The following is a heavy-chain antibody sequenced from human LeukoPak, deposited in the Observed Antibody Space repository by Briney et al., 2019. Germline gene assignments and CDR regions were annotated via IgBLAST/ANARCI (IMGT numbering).Heavy chain of an antibody. Sequence: PGGSLRLSCAASGFTFSSYAMSWVRQAPGKGLEWVSAISGSGGSTYYADSVKGRFTISRDNSKNTLYLQMNSLRAEDTAVYYCATGGYSSSWYVRFDYWGQGTLVTVSS. J-gene: IGHJ4*02. CDR2: ISGSGGST. D-gene: IGHD6-13*01. CDR3: ATGGYSSSWYVRFDY. CDR1: GFTFSSYA. V-gene: IGHV3-23*01.